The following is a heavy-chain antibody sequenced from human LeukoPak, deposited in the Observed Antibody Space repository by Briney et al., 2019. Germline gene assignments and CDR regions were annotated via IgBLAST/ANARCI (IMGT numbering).Heavy chain of an antibody. CDR2: ISSSSSYK. CDR1: GFTFSDYY. J-gene: IGHJ4*02. V-gene: IGHV3-11*03. CDR3: ARLGLYCSSTSCFTIEYYFDY. Sequence: KPGGSLRLSCAASGFTFSDYYMSWIRQAPGKGLEWVSYISSSSSYKNYADSVKGRFTISRDNAKNSLYLQMNSLRAEDTAVYYCARLGLYCSSTSCFTIEYYFDYWGQGTLVTVSS. D-gene: IGHD2-2*01.